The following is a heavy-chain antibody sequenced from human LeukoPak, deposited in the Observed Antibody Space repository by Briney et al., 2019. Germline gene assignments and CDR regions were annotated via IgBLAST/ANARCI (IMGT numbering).Heavy chain of an antibody. CDR3: ARDGAWNYYDSSGYPDAFDI. J-gene: IGHJ3*02. D-gene: IGHD3-22*01. Sequence: ASVKVSCKASGYTFTSYYMHWVRQAPGQGLEWMGIINPSGGSTSYAQKFQGRVTMTRDTSTSTVYMELSSLRSEDTAVYYCARDGAWNYYDSSGYPDAFDIWGQGTMVTVSS. CDR1: GYTFTSYY. CDR2: INPSGGST. V-gene: IGHV1-46*01.